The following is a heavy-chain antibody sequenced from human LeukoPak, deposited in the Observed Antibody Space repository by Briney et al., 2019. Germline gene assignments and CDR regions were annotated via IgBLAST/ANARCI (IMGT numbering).Heavy chain of an antibody. J-gene: IGHJ4*02. CDR1: GFTFSSYS. V-gene: IGHV3-21*01. CDR3: ARDFNDYDSSGQVDY. D-gene: IGHD3-22*01. Sequence: GGSLRLSCAASGFTFSSYSMNWVRQAPGKGLECVSSISSSSSYIYYADSVKGRFTISRDNAKNSLYLQMNSLRAEDTAVYYCARDFNDYDSSGQVDYWGQGTLVTVSS. CDR2: ISSSSSYI.